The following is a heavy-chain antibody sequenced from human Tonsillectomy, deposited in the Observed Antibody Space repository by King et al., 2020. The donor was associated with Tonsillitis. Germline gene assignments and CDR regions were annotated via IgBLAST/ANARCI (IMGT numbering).Heavy chain of an antibody. CDR1: GGSFSGYY. J-gene: IGHJ4*02. V-gene: IGHV4-34*01. D-gene: IGHD2-15*01. CDR2: ISHYGST. Sequence: VQLQQWGAGLFKPSETLSLTCAVYGGSFSGYYWSWIRQAPRKGLEWIGEISHYGSTNYNPSLKSRVTISVDTSRDQYSLKLRSVTAADTAVYYCARLLSGYCSGGSECVDYWGQGTLVTVSS. CDR3: ARLLSGYCSGGSECVDY.